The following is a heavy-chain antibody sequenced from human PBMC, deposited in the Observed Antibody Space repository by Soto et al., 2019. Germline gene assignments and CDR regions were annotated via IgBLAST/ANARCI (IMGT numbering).Heavy chain of an antibody. V-gene: IGHV4-59*12. CDR1: FGSISNYY. D-gene: IGHD3-10*01. J-gene: IGHJ5*01. CDR2: IYYSGST. CDR3: AKDLPGELLPTCFES. Sequence: SETLSLTCPLSFGSISNYYLSLIRHPPGKGLEWLGYIYYSGSTIYNPSLRSRVTISVDTSKSQFSLKLSSVTAEDTALYYCAKDLPGELLPTCFESWGPGTMVTVSS.